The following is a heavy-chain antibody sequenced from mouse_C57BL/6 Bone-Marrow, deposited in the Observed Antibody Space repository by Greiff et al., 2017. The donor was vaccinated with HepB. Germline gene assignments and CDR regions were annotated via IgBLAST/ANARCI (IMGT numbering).Heavy chain of an antibody. D-gene: IGHD2-3*01. CDR3: ARYPPDGYLYYYAMDY. CDR2: IWSGGST. Sequence: VQLQQSGPGLVQPSQSLSITCTVSGFSLTSYGVHWVRQSPGKGLEWLGVIWSGGSTDYNAAFISRLSISKDNSKSQVFFKMNSLQDDDTAIYYCARYPPDGYLYYYAMDYWGRGTSVTVSS. J-gene: IGHJ4*01. CDR1: GFSLTSYG. V-gene: IGHV2-2*01.